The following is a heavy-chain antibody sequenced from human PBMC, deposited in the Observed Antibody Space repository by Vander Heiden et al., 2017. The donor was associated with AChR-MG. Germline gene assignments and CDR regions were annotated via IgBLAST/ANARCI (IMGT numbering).Heavy chain of an antibody. CDR2: ISSSSSYI. CDR3: ARDLSSWSGYYSGEAGMDV. V-gene: IGHV3-21*01. CDR1: GFTFSSYS. D-gene: IGHD3-3*01. Sequence: EVQLVESGGGLVKPGGSLRLSCAASGFTFSSYSMNWVRQAPGKGLEWVSSISSSSSYIYYADSVKARFTISRDNAKNSLYLQMNSLRAEDTAVYYCARDLSSWSGYYSGEAGMDVWGQGTTVTVSS. J-gene: IGHJ6*02.